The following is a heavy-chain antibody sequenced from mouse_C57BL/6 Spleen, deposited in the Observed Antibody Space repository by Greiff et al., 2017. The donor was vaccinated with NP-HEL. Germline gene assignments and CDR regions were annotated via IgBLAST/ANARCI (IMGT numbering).Heavy chain of an antibody. J-gene: IGHJ4*01. D-gene: IGHD2-4*01. Sequence: VQLQQSGTVLARPGASVKMSCKTSGYTFTSYWMHWVKQRPGQGLEWIGAIYPGNSDTSYNQKFKGKAKLTAVTSASTAYMELSSLTNEDSAVYYCTRWHYDYDGPYYYAMDYWGQGTSVTVSS. CDR2: IYPGNSDT. CDR1: GYTFTSYW. V-gene: IGHV1-5*01. CDR3: TRWHYDYDGPYYYAMDY.